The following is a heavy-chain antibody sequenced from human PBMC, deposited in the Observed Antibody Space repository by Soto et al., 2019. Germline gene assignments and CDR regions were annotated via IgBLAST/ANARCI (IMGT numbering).Heavy chain of an antibody. V-gene: IGHV3-33*01. CDR2: IWYDGSNK. Sequence: GGSLRLSCAASGSTFSSYVMHWVRQAPGKGLEWVAVIWYDGSNKYYADSVKGRFTISRDNSKNTLYLQMNSLRAEDTAVYYCARGYSSSWSLYYYYGMDVWGQGTTVTVSS. J-gene: IGHJ6*02. CDR3: ARGYSSSWSLYYYYGMDV. CDR1: GSTFSSYV. D-gene: IGHD6-13*01.